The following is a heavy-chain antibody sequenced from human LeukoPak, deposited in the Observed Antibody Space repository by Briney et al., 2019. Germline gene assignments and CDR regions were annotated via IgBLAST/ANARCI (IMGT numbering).Heavy chain of an antibody. J-gene: IGHJ4*02. CDR3: ARLGSSVNRQIDY. CDR2: ISSSSSFI. Sequence: GGSLRLSCAASGFTFSSYSMNWVRQAPGKGLEWVSSISSSSSFIYYADSVKGRFTISRDNAKNSLYLQMNSLRAEDTAVYYCARLGSSVNRQIDYWGQGTLVTVSS. D-gene: IGHD1-14*01. CDR1: GFTFSSYS. V-gene: IGHV3-21*01.